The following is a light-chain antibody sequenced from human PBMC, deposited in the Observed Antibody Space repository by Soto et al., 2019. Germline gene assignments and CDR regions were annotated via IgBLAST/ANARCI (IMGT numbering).Light chain of an antibody. Sequence: QSALTQPASVSGSPGQSITISCTGTSSDVGGYNYVSWYQQLPGKVPKLIIYEVNNRPSGVSYRFSSSKSGNTASLTISGLQAEDEADYYCSSFTGISTQVFGGGTQLTVL. CDR3: SSFTGISTQV. J-gene: IGLJ3*02. V-gene: IGLV2-14*01. CDR1: SSDVGGYNY. CDR2: EVN.